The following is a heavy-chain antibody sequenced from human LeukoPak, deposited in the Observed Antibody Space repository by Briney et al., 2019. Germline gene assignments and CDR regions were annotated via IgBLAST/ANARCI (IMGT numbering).Heavy chain of an antibody. Sequence: AASVKVSCKASGYTFTSYAMHWVRQAPGQRLEWMGSINAGNGSTKYSQKFQGRVTITRDTSASTAYMELSSLRSEDTAVYYCARIYCSSTSCYDASGDYYYYDMDVWGQGTTVTVSS. J-gene: IGHJ6*02. D-gene: IGHD2-2*01. V-gene: IGHV1-3*01. CDR3: ARIYCSSTSCYDASGDYYYYDMDV. CDR2: INAGNGST. CDR1: GYTFTSYA.